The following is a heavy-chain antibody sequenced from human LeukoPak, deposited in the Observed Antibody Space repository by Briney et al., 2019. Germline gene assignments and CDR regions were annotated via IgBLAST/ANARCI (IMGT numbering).Heavy chain of an antibody. D-gene: IGHD2-2*01. V-gene: IGHV4-59*01. Sequence: SETLSLTCTVSGGSISSFYWSWIRQPPGKGLEWIGYIYYSGNTKYNPPLQSRLTISVDTSKNQFSLKLSSVTAADTAVYYCARDLGFCSTTSCYPYFDPWGQGTLVTVSS. J-gene: IGHJ5*02. CDR3: ARDLGFCSTTSCYPYFDP. CDR1: GGSISSFY. CDR2: IYYSGNT.